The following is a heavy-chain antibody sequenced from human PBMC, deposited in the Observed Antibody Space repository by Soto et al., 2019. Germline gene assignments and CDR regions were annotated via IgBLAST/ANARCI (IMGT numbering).Heavy chain of an antibody. Sequence: PSETLSLTCAVYGGSFSGYYWSWIRQPPGKGLEWIGEINHSGSTNYNPSLKSRVTISVDTSKNQFSLKLSSVTAADTAVYYCARIRYYYDSSGYYNSYNWFDPWGQGTLVTVSS. CDR1: GGSFSGYY. J-gene: IGHJ5*02. CDR2: INHSGST. D-gene: IGHD3-22*01. CDR3: ARIRYYYDSSGYYNSYNWFDP. V-gene: IGHV4-34*01.